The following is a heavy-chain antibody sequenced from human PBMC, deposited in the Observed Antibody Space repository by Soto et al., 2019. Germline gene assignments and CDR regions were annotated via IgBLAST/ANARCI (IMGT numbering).Heavy chain of an antibody. D-gene: IGHD3-10*01. V-gene: IGHV4-59*01. CDR1: CGSIISYY. J-gene: IGHJ4*02. CDR2: IYHRGTT. Sequence: SETLSLTFTVSCGSIISYYWIWILQPPGKGLEWIGYIYHRGTTNYSPSLKSRVTISADMSKNQFSLKLSSVTAADTAVYYCARAIRRGGGFDYWGQGTLVTVSS. CDR3: ARAIRRGGGFDY.